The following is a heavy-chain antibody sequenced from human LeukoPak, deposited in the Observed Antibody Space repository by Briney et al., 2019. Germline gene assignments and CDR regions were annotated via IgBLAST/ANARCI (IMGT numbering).Heavy chain of an antibody. CDR2: IYHSGST. J-gene: IGHJ5*02. CDR1: GGSISSSNW. CDR3: ARDGYGSGSYYNRMFDP. V-gene: IGHV4-4*02. Sequence: PSETLSLTCAVSGGSISSSNWWSWVRQPPGEGLEWIGEIYHSGSTNYNPSLKSRVTISVDKSKNQFSLKLSSVTAADTAVYYCARDGYGSGSYYNRMFDPWGQGTLVTVSS. D-gene: IGHD3-10*01.